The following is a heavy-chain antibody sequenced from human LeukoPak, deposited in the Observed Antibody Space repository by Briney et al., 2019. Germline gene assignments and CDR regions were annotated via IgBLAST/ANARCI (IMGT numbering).Heavy chain of an antibody. CDR2: INQDGSGK. Sequence: GGSLRLSCAASGFFLSSYWMSWVRQAPGKGLEWVANINQDGSGKHYVDSVKGRFTISRDNAKNSLYLQMNSLRAEDTAVYYCARDLMDYYYYYMDVWGKGTTVTISS. CDR1: GFFLSSYW. D-gene: IGHD5-24*01. J-gene: IGHJ6*03. CDR3: ARDLMDYYYYYMDV. V-gene: IGHV3-7*03.